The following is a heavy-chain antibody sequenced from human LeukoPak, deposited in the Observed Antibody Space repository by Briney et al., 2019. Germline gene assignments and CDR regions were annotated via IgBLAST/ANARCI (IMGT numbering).Heavy chain of an antibody. CDR2: IIPILGIA. Sequence: SVKVSCKASGGTFSSYAISWVRQAPGQGLEWMGRIIPILGIANYAQKFQGRVTITADKSTSTAYMELSSLRSEDTAVYYCARALGGGSYYRLDYWGQGTLVTVSS. V-gene: IGHV1-69*04. CDR1: GGTFSSYA. J-gene: IGHJ4*02. D-gene: IGHD1-26*01. CDR3: ARALGGGSYYRLDY.